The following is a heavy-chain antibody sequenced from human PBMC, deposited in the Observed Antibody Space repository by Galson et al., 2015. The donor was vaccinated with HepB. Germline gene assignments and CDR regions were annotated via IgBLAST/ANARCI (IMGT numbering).Heavy chain of an antibody. CDR3: TRGGSPDAWCSDH. V-gene: IGHV3-48*02. J-gene: IGHJ4*02. Sequence: SLRLSCAASGSSINFYSMNWVRQAPGKGLEWVAFISSTSSGIDYADSVKGRFTISRDNARNSLYLQMNSLRDEDSGVYYCTRGGSPDAWCSDHWGQGTLVTVSS. CDR2: ISSTSSGI. CDR1: GSSINFYS. D-gene: IGHD2-8*01.